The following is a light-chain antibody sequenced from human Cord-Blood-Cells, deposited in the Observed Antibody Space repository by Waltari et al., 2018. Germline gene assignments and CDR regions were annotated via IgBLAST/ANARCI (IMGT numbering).Light chain of an antibody. CDR2: WAS. J-gene: IGKJ3*01. CDR1: QSVLYSSNNKNY. V-gene: IGKV4-1*01. Sequence: DIVMTQSPDSLAVSLGERATINCKSSQSVLYSSNNKNYLAWYQQKPGQPPKLLIYWASTRQSGVPERFSGSGSGTDFTLTISSLQAEDVAVYYCQQYYSTPFTFGPGIKVDIK. CDR3: QQYYSTPFT.